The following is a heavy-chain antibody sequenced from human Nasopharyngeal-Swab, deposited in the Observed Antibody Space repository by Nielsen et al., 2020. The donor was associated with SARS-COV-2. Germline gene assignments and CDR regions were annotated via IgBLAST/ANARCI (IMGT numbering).Heavy chain of an antibody. CDR2: IYYSGST. Sequence: SETLSLTCTVSGGSISSSSYYWGWIRQPPGKGLEWIGSIYYSGSTYYNPSLKSRVIISVDTSKNQFSLKLTSVTAADTAVYYCARDSRAYYYYGMDVWGQGTTVTVSS. J-gene: IGHJ6*02. D-gene: IGHD2-2*01. V-gene: IGHV4-39*07. CDR3: ARDSRAYYYYGMDV. CDR1: GGSISSSSYY.